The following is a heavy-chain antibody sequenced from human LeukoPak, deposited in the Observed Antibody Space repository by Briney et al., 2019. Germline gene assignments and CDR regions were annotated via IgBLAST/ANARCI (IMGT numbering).Heavy chain of an antibody. V-gene: IGHV3-21*01. CDR1: GFTFSSYS. CDR2: ISSSSSYI. Sequence: GGSLRLSCAASGFTFSSYSMNWVRQAPGKGLEWVSSISSSSSYIYYADSVKGRFTISRDNAKNSLYLQMNSLRAEDTAVYYCARARFSTIFGVVPNALDIWGQGTMVTVSS. CDR3: ARARFSTIFGVVPNALDI. J-gene: IGHJ3*02. D-gene: IGHD3-3*01.